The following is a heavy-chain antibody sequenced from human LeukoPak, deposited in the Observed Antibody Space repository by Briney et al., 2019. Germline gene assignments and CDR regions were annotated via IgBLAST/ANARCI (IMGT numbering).Heavy chain of an antibody. CDR3: ARAVAGTSDAFDI. Sequence: ASVKVSCKASGYTFTSYGISWVRQAPGQGPEWMGWITAYNGNTNYAQKLQGRVTMTTDTSTSTAYMELRSLRSDDTAVYYCARAVAGTSDAFDIWGQGTMVTVSS. D-gene: IGHD6-19*01. V-gene: IGHV1-18*01. CDR1: GYTFTSYG. CDR2: ITAYNGNT. J-gene: IGHJ3*02.